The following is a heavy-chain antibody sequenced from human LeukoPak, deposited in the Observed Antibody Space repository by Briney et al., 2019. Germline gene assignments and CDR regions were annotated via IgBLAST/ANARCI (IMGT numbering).Heavy chain of an antibody. CDR1: GYTFTSYD. V-gene: IGHV1-8*01. D-gene: IGHD3-9*01. CDR3: ARGRRSSEPEYYDILTGYYSDYYYYMDV. Sequence: ASVKVSCKASGYTFTSYDINWVRQATGQGLEWMGWMNPNSGNTGYAQKFQGRVTMTGNTSISTAYMELSSLRSEDTAVYYCARGRRSSEPEYYDILTGYYSDYYYYMDVWGKGTTVTISS. J-gene: IGHJ6*03. CDR2: MNPNSGNT.